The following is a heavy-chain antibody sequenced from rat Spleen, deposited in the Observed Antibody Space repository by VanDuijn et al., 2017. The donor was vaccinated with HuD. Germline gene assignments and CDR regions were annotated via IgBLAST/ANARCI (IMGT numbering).Heavy chain of an antibody. CDR1: GFTFNDYW. CDR2: ITNSGRST. V-gene: IGHV5-31*01. Sequence: EVQLVESGGGQVQPGRSLKLSCVGSGFTFNDYWMTWIRQAPGKGLEWVASITNSGRSTFYRDSVRARFTISRDNAKSILYLQMDSLQSEDTATYYCARHGRGERTYYYVLDAWGQGASVTVSS. D-gene: IGHD4-3*01. J-gene: IGHJ4*01. CDR3: ARHGRGERTYYYVLDA.